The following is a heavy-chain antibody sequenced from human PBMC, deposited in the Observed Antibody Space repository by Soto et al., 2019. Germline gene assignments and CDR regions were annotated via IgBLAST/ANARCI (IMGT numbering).Heavy chain of an antibody. J-gene: IGHJ6*02. V-gene: IGHV3-23*01. CDR1: GFTFSSYA. CDR3: AKAMGGYYYDSSGYSSYYGMDV. D-gene: IGHD3-22*01. CDR2: FSGSGGNT. Sequence: GGSLRLSCAASGFTFSSYAMSWVRQAPGKGLEWVSSFSGSGGNTYYADSVKGRFTISRDNSKNTLYLQMNSLRAEDTAVYYCAKAMGGYYYDSSGYSSYYGMDVWGQGTTVTVSS.